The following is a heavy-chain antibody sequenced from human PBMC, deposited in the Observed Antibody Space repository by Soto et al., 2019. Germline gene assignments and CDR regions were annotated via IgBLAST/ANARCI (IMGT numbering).Heavy chain of an antibody. D-gene: IGHD5-12*01. CDR2: ISGSGGST. J-gene: IGHJ4*02. CDR1: GFTFSSYA. Sequence: EVQLLESGGGLVQPGGSLRLSCAASGFTFSSYAMSWVRQAPGKGLEWVSAISGSGGSTYYADSVKGRFTISRDNSKNTLYLQMNSVRAEDTAVYYCEKDSGYVVLLLDYWGQGTLVTVSS. V-gene: IGHV3-23*01. CDR3: EKDSGYVVLLLDY.